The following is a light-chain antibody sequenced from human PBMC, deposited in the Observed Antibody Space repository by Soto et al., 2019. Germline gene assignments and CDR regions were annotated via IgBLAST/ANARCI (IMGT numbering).Light chain of an antibody. CDR3: KKLNSYPIT. CDR2: AAS. Sequence: IHLPKSPSPLSASVGARVTITCRASQGISSYLAWYQQKPGKAPKLLIYAASTLQSGVPSRFSGSGSGTDFTLTISSLQPEEFATYYCKKLNSYPITFGKGTRLAIK. J-gene: IGKJ5*01. CDR1: QGISSY. V-gene: IGKV1-9*01.